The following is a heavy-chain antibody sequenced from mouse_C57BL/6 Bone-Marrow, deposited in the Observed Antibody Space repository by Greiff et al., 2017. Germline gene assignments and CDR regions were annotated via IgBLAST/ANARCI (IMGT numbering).Heavy chain of an antibody. J-gene: IGHJ4*01. CDR2: ISSGGSNT. V-gene: IGHV5-6*01. CDR1: GFTFSSYG. D-gene: IGHD2-1*01. Sequence: EVHLVESGGDLVKPGGSLKLSCAASGFTFSSYGMSWVRQTPDKRLEWVATISSGGSNTYYPDSVKGRFTISRDNAKNPLYLQMSSLKSEDTAMYSCTTMVAANAMDYWGQGTSVTVSS. CDR3: TTMVAANAMDY.